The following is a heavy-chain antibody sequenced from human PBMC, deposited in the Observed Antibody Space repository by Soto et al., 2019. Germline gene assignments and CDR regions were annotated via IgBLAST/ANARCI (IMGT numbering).Heavy chain of an antibody. Sequence: PSETLSLTCTVSGGSISSYYWSWIRQPPGKGLEWIGYIYYSGSTNYNPSLKSRVTISVDTSKNQFSLKLSSVTAADTAVYYCARSAYCGGDCYYEYFQHWGQGTLVTVSS. J-gene: IGHJ1*01. CDR1: GGSISSYY. D-gene: IGHD2-21*01. V-gene: IGHV4-59*08. CDR3: ARSAYCGGDCYYEYFQH. CDR2: IYYSGST.